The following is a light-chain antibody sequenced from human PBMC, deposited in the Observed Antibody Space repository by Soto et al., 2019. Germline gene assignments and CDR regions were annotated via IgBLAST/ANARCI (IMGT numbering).Light chain of an antibody. CDR1: SSDVGSYNY. J-gene: IGLJ1*01. V-gene: IGLV2-14*03. CDR2: DVS. CDR3: SSYTTSNTRQIV. Sequence: QPVLTQPASVSGSPGQSITISCTGTSSDVGSYNYVSWYQHHPGKAPKLIIYDVSNRPSGVSNRFSGSKSGNTASLTISGLQPEDEADYYCSSYTTSNTRQIVFGTGTKVTVL.